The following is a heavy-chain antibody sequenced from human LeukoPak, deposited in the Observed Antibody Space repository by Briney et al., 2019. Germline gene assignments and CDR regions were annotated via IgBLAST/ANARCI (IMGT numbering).Heavy chain of an antibody. J-gene: IGHJ4*02. Sequence: SETLSLTCTVSGGSISGYYWNWIRQPPGKGLEWIAYIYYSGTTDYNPSLKSRVTTSVDASKNQFSLKLSSVTAADTAVYYCARDKVPGDYWGRGTLVTVSS. D-gene: IGHD1-1*01. CDR3: ARDKVPGDY. V-gene: IGHV4-59*01. CDR2: IYYSGTT. CDR1: GGSISGYY.